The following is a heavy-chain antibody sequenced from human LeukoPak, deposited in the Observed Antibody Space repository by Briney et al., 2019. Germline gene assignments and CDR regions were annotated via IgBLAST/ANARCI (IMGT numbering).Heavy chain of an antibody. CDR3: ARTPDIVVVPADAFDI. J-gene: IGHJ3*02. V-gene: IGHV4-34*01. CDR1: GGSFIGYY. CDR2: INHSGST. D-gene: IGHD2-2*01. Sequence: PSETLSLTCAVYGGSFIGYYWSWIRPPPGKGLEWIGEINHSGSTNYNPSLKSRVTISVDTSKNQFSLKLSSVPAADTAVYYCARTPDIVVVPADAFDIWGQGTMVTVSS.